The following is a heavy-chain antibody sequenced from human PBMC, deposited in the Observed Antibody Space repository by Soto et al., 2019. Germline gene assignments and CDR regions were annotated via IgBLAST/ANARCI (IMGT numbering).Heavy chain of an antibody. J-gene: IGHJ6*01. CDR1: GLTFSSYS. Sequence: GSLRLSCAASGLTFSSYSMNWVRQAPGKGLEWVSSISSSSSYIYYADSVNCRFTISRDNANNSLYLQMNGLGAEDTAVYYCARGGDIVVVVAATLSYGMDVWGEGTTVSVSS. CDR3: ARGGDIVVVVAATLSYGMDV. V-gene: IGHV3-21*01. CDR2: ISSSSSYI. D-gene: IGHD2-15*01.